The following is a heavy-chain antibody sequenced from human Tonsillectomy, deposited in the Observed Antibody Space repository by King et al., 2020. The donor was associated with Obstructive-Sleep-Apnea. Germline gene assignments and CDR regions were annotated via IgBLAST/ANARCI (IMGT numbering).Heavy chain of an antibody. CDR1: GFSLSTSVVG. J-gene: IGHJ4*02. CDR2: LYSDVDK. CDR3: THFSGWYYFDY. Sequence: TLKESGPTLVKPTQTLTLTCTFSGFSLSTSVVGVGWIRHPPRKTLEWLALLYSDVDKRFSPPLKGRRTLTKDTTKNQVVLTLTNMDPVDTATYFCTHFSGWYYFDYWGLGTLVTVSS. D-gene: IGHD6-19*01. V-gene: IGHV2-5*02.